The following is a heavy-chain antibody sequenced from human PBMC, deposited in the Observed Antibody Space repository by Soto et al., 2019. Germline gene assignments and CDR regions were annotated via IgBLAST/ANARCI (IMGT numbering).Heavy chain of an antibody. V-gene: IGHV3-21*01. CDR1: RFTFSSYS. Sequence: GGSLRLSCASYRFTFSSYSMNLVLQAPVEVLEVVSSISSSSSYIYYADSVKGRFTISRDNAKNSLYLQMNSLRAEDTAVYYCARDISVGYLRLNYYYYGMDVWGQGTTVTVSS. D-gene: IGHD1-1*01. CDR2: ISSSSSYI. J-gene: IGHJ6*02. CDR3: ARDISVGYLRLNYYYYGMDV.